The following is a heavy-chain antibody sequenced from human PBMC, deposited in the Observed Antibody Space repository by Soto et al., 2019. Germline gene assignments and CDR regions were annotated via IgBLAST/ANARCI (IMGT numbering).Heavy chain of an antibody. D-gene: IGHD6-25*01. V-gene: IGHV3-30*18. CDR1: GFTFSNYG. Sequence: GGSLRLSCAASGFTFSNYGMHWVRQAPGKGLEWVALISYDGRNKYYADSVKGRFTISRDNTKNTLYLQMNSPRPEDSAAYYCGKDLHSSGWAAYNFDYWGEGTLVTVSS. CDR2: ISYDGRNK. CDR3: GKDLHSSGWAAYNFDY. J-gene: IGHJ4*02.